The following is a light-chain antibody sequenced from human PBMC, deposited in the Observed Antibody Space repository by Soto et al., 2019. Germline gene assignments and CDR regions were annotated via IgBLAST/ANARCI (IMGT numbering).Light chain of an antibody. CDR2: WAS. V-gene: IGKV4-1*01. CDR1: QSVLYSPDNKNY. CDR3: HQYQSTPLS. Sequence: DIVMTQSPDSLAVSLGERATINCKSSQSVLYSPDNKNYLSWYQQKPGQPPRLLIYWASTRESGVPDRFSGSGSGTDFTLTISSRQAEDVAIYYCHQYQSTPLSVGPGTRVDVK. J-gene: IGKJ3*01.